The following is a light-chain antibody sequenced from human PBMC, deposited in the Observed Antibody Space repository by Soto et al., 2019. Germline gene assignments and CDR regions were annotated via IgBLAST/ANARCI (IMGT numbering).Light chain of an antibody. CDR1: QSISSN. CDR2: DAS. Sequence: EIVLTQSPATLSLSPGERATLCCRASQSISSNLGWYQQKPGQAPRLLIYDASNRATGIPARFSGSGSGTDFTLTISGLEPEDFAVYYCQHRREWPPGATFGGGTKVEI. V-gene: IGKV3-11*01. CDR3: QHRREWPPGAT. J-gene: IGKJ4*01.